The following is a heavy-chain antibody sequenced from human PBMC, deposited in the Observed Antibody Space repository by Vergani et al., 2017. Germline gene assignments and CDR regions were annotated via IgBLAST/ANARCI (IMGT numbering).Heavy chain of an antibody. Sequence: QVQLVQSGAEVKKPGSSVKVSCKASGGTFSSYAISWVRQAPGQGLEWMGWINPNSGGTNYAQKFQGWVTMTRDTSISTAYMELSRLRSDDTAVYYCARARPGCSSTSCPVDYWGQGTLVTVSS. CDR2: INPNSGGT. J-gene: IGHJ4*02. V-gene: IGHV1-2*04. D-gene: IGHD2-2*01. CDR1: GGTFSSYA. CDR3: ARARPGCSSTSCPVDY.